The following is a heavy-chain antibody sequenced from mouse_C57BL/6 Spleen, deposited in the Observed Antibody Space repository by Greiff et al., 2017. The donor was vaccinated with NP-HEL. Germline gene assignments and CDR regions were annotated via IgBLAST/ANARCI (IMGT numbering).Heavy chain of an antibody. D-gene: IGHD1-1*01. Sequence: VQLKQSVAELVRPGASVKLSCTASGFNIKNTYMHWVKQRPEQGLEWIGRIDPANGTTKYAPKFQGKATITADTSSNKAYLQLSSLTSEDTAIYYCARQFITTVVAPFDYWGQGTTLTVSS. J-gene: IGHJ2*01. CDR3: ARQFITTVVAPFDY. V-gene: IGHV14-3*01. CDR1: GFNIKNTY. CDR2: IDPANGTT.